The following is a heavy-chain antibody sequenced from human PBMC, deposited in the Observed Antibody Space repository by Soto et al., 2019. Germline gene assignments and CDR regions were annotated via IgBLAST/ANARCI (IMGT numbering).Heavy chain of an antibody. CDR3: AVRFNDFWSGYYSWGIFNYYYYGMDV. Sequence: GASVKVSCKASGYTFTIYDINWVRQATGQGLEWMGWMNPNSGNTGYAQKFQGRVTMTRNTSISTAYMELSSLRSEDTAVYYCAVRFNDFWSGYYSWGIFNYYYYGMDVWGQGTTVTVSS. CDR1: GYTFTIYD. J-gene: IGHJ6*02. V-gene: IGHV1-8*01. CDR2: MNPNSGNT. D-gene: IGHD3-3*01.